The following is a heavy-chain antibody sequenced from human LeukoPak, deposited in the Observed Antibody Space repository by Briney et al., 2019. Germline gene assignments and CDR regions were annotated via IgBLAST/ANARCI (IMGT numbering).Heavy chain of an antibody. D-gene: IGHD1-26*01. CDR1: GFTVSGNF. V-gene: IGHV3-53*01. CDR3: ARDAGSFWGLDY. CDR2: IYSDGRT. Sequence: GGSLRLSCAASGFTVSGNFMSWVRQAPGKGLEWVSLIYSDGRTYYADSVKGRFTISRDNSKNTLYPQMNSLRAEDTAVYYCARDAGSFWGLDYWGQGTLVTVSS. J-gene: IGHJ4*02.